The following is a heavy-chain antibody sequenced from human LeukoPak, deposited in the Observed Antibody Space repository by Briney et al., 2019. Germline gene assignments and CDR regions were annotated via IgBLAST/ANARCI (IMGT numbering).Heavy chain of an antibody. CDR3: ARGGLYYYDSSGYLI. CDR1: GYTFTGYY. V-gene: IGHV1-2*02. D-gene: IGHD3-22*01. CDR2: INPNSGGT. Sequence: ASVTVSCKASGYTFTGYYMHWVRQAPGQGLEWMGWINPNSGGTNYAQKFQGRVTMTRDTSISTAYMELSRLRSDDTAVYYCARGGLYYYDSSGYLIWGQGTLVTVSS. J-gene: IGHJ4*02.